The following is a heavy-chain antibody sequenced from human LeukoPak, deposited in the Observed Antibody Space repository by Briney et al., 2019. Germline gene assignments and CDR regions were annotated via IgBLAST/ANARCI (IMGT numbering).Heavy chain of an antibody. J-gene: IGHJ2*01. CDR2: ISDSGDRT. CDR1: TFTFRNYA. CDR3: AKVNTDLWSPRYWYFDL. Sequence: PGGSLRLSCAASTFTFRNYAMSWVRQAPGEGLEWVSSISDSGDRTYYADSVKGRVTISRDNSRNTLFLQMNSLRVDDTAVYYCAKVNTDLWSPRYWYFDLWGRGTLVTVSS. V-gene: IGHV3-23*01. D-gene: IGHD3-10*01.